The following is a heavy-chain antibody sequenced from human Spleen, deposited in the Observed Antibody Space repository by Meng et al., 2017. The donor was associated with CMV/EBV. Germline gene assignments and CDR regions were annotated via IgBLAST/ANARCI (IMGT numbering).Heavy chain of an antibody. CDR1: GFTVSSHW. CDR3: ATDILWSPVDF. D-gene: IGHD2-21*01. CDR2: LNVDGSET. V-gene: IGHV3-7*01. Sequence: GESLKISCEASGFTVSSHWMNWVRQTPGKGLEWVASLNVDGSETYYADSVKGRFTISRDNAKNPLYLQMNSLRAEDTAVYFCATDILWSPVDFWGQGTLVTVSS. J-gene: IGHJ4*02.